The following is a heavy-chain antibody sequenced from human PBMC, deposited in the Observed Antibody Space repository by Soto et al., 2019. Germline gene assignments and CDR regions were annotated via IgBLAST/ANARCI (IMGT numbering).Heavy chain of an antibody. J-gene: IGHJ5*02. CDR1: GFTFSSYA. D-gene: IGHD2-15*01. V-gene: IGHV3-23*01. CDR3: AKALMYCSGGSCCSGWFDP. CDR2: ISGSGGST. Sequence: EVQLLESGGGLVQPGGSLRLSCAASGFTFSSYAMSWVRQAPGKGLEWVSAISGSGGSTYYADSVKGRFTISRDNSKNTLYLQMNSLRAEDTAVYYCAKALMYCSGGSCCSGWFDPWGQGTLVTVSS.